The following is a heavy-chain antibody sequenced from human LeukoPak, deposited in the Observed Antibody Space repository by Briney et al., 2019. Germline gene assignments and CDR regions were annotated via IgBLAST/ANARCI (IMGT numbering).Heavy chain of an antibody. Sequence: GGSLRLSCAASGFTFSSYSMNWVRQAPGKGLEWVSSISSSSSYIYYADSVKGRFTISRDNAKNSLYLQMNSLRAEDTALYYCARLTHSSGWYGAVDYWGQGTLVTVSS. V-gene: IGHV3-21*04. D-gene: IGHD6-19*01. CDR1: GFTFSSYS. CDR2: ISSSSSYI. CDR3: ARLTHSSGWYGAVDY. J-gene: IGHJ4*02.